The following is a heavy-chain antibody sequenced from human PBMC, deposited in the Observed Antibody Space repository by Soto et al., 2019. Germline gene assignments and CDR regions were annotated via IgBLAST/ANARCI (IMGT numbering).Heavy chain of an antibody. D-gene: IGHD3-9*01. CDR3: ARVTTYYDILTGYYGPHYFDY. J-gene: IGHJ4*02. CDR1: GFTFSSYA. Sequence: GGSLRLSCAASGFTFSSYAMSWVRQAPGKGLEWVSGISGSADSTYYADSVKGRFTISRDNAKNSLYLQMNSLRAEDTAVYYCARVTTYYDILTGYYGPHYFDYWGQGTLVTVSS. V-gene: IGHV3-23*01. CDR2: ISGSADST.